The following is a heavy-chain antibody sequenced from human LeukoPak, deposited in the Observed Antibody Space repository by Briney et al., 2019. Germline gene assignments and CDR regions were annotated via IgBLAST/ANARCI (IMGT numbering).Heavy chain of an antibody. D-gene: IGHD6-19*01. CDR1: GFTFSSYA. CDR3: AKGSSGWYGVNYGMDV. Sequence: GGSLRLSCAASGFTFSSYAMSWVRQAPGKGLEWVSAISGSGGSTYYADSVKGRFTISRDNAKNTLYLQMNSLRAEDTAVYYCAKGSSGWYGVNYGMDVWGQGTTVTVSS. CDR2: ISGSGGST. J-gene: IGHJ6*02. V-gene: IGHV3-23*01.